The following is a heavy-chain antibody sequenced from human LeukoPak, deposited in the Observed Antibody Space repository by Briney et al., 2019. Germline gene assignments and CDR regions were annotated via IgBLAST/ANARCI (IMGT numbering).Heavy chain of an antibody. V-gene: IGHV3-21*01. CDR2: IIPSGHTT. CDR1: GFTFSSHG. D-gene: IGHD3-10*01. J-gene: IGHJ4*02. Sequence: GGSLRLSCAASGFTFSSHGMNWVRQAPGKGLEWVSGIIPSGHTTYYADSVKGRFTISRDNAKNSLYLQMNSLRAEDTAVYYCARDPGYGSETAYFDYWGQGTLVTVSS. CDR3: ARDPGYGSETAYFDY.